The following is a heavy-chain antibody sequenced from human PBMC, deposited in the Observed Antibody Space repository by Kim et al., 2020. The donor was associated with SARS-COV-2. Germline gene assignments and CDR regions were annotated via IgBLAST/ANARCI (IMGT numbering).Heavy chain of an antibody. CDR3: AKDRGIPQNLEDV. Sequence: GGSLRLSCAASGFTFSSYAMSWVRQAPGKGLQWVSAISGSGGSTYYADSVKGRFTISRDNSKNTLYLQMNSLRAEDTAVYYCAKDRGIPQNLEDVWGQGTTVTVSS. V-gene: IGHV3-23*01. CDR1: GFTFSSYA. D-gene: IGHD3-10*01. CDR2: ISGSGGST. J-gene: IGHJ6*02.